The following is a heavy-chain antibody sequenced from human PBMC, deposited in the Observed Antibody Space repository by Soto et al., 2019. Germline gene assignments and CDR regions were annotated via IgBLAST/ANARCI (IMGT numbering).Heavy chain of an antibody. D-gene: IGHD6-6*01. Sequence: QVQLVQSGAEVKKPGSSVKVSCKASGGTFSSYAISWVRQAPGQGLEWMGGIIPIFGTANYAQKFQGRVTITADKYTSPAYMELSRLRSEDTAVYYCARRKGQLVPEVNWSAPWGQGPLVTVSS. J-gene: IGHJ5*02. CDR2: IIPIFGTA. CDR3: ARRKGQLVPEVNWSAP. CDR1: GGTFSSYA. V-gene: IGHV1-69*06.